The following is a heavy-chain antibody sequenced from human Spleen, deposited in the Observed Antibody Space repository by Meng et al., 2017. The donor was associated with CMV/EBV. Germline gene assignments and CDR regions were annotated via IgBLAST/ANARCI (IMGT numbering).Heavy chain of an antibody. Sequence: GESLKISCTFSGLTFSTYSMNWVRQSPWSGLEWLSYISDNGGAIHYADSAKGRFTISRDNAKKSVYLQLNSLRVEDTAVYYCTPLRSTLADLLNKYWGQGALVTVSS. CDR3: TPLRSTLADLLNKY. CDR1: GLTFSTYS. CDR2: ISDNGGAI. D-gene: IGHD2-15*01. V-gene: IGHV3-48*04. J-gene: IGHJ4*02.